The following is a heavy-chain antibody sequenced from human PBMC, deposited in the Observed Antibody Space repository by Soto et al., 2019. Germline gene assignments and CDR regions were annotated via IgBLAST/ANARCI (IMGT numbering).Heavy chain of an antibody. J-gene: IGHJ6*02. CDR3: AGDQAGYSSGCYGSYYGMAV. D-gene: IGHD6-19*01. Sequence: GGSLRLSCAASGVTFSDYYMSCISQAPGKRREWVSYISSSGSTIHYADSVKGRFTISRDNAKNSLYLQMNSLRAEDTAVYYCAGDQAGYSSGCYGSYYGMAVWGQGSTVTGSS. V-gene: IGHV3-11*01. CDR2: ISSSGSTI. CDR1: GVTFSDYY.